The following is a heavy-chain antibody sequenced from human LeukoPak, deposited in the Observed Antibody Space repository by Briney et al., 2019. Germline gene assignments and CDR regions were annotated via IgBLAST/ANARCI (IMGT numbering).Heavy chain of an antibody. CDR3: AKGSRWYWFDP. V-gene: IGHV3-23*01. Sequence: GGALRLSCAASGVTFSSYAMSWGRQAPGEGGEGGSPISDSGGSTYYADSVKGRFTISRDTSKNTLYLQMNSLRADDMAVYYCAKGSRWYWFDPWGQGTLVTVSS. CDR2: ISDSGGST. CDR1: GVTFSSYA. J-gene: IGHJ5*02. D-gene: IGHD6-13*01.